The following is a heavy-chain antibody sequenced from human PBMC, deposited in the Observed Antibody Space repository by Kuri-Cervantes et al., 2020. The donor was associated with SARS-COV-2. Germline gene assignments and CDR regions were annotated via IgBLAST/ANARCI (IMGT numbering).Heavy chain of an antibody. D-gene: IGHD1-7*01. CDR2: ISSSGDTI. V-gene: IGHV3-11*04. CDR1: GFTFSDYY. Sequence: GGSLRLSCAASGFTFSDYYMSWIRQAPGKGLECVSYISSSGDTIYYADSVRGRFTISRDNAKNSLYLQMNSLRAEDTAVYYCARGGTTYYYYMDVWGKGTTVTVSS. J-gene: IGHJ6*03. CDR3: ARGGTTYYYYMDV.